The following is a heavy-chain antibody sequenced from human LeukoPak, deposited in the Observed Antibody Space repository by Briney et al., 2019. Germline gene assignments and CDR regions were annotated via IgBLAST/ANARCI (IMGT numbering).Heavy chain of an antibody. CDR2: VTHDGGI. V-gene: IGHV4-34*01. CDR3: ATIYGDFSDFDS. J-gene: IGHJ4*02. D-gene: IGHD4-17*01. CDR1: GGSFSDSY. Sequence: SETLSLTCAVHGGSFSDSYWNWIRQPPGKGLEWIGEVTHDGGINYNPSLRGRVTISVDTSMNQFSLRLTSVTAADTAVYYCATIYGDFSDFDSWAQGILVTASS.